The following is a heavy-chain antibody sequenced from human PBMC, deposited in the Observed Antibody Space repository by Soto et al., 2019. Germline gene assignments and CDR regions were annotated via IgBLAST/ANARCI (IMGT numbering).Heavy chain of an antibody. V-gene: IGHV4-59*08. J-gene: IGHJ3*02. Sequence: QVQLQESGPGLVKPSETLSLTCTVSGGSISSYYWSWIRQPPGKGLEWIGYIYYSGSTNYNPSLKSRVTVSVDTSKNQFSLKLSSVTAADTAVYYCARRFGELDAFDIWGQGTMVTASS. CDR2: IYYSGST. CDR3: ARRFGELDAFDI. D-gene: IGHD3-10*01. CDR1: GGSISSYY.